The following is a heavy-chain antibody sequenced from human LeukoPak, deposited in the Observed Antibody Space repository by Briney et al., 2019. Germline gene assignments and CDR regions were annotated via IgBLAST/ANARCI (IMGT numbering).Heavy chain of an antibody. D-gene: IGHD4-17*01. J-gene: IGHJ4*02. CDR2: IWYDGSDK. V-gene: IGHV3-33*01. CDR1: GXIFSIYG. Sequence: GRSLRLSCAASGXIFSIYGMHWVRQAPGKGLECVAVIWYDGSDKYYAESVKGRFTISRDNSNNMLYLQMTSLRAEDTAAYYCARDGGTVNFDYWGQGTLVTVSS. CDR3: ARDGGTVNFDY.